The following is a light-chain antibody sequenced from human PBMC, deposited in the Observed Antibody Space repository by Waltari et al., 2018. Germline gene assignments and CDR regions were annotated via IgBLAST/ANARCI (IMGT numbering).Light chain of an antibody. Sequence: NFMLTQPHSVSESPGRTVTISCTRRSGSIASNYVKWYQQRPGSAPTTVIYEDDQRPSGVPDRFSGSIDSSSNSASLTISGLKTEDEADYYCQSYHAGNPWVFGGGTRLTVV. CDR3: QSYHAGNPWV. V-gene: IGLV6-57*03. CDR1: SGSIASNY. CDR2: EDD. J-gene: IGLJ3*02.